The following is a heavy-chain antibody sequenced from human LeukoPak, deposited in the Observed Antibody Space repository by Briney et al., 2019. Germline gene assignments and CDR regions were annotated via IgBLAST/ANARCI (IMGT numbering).Heavy chain of an antibody. Sequence: QPGGSLRLSCAASGFTFSSYAMSWVRQAPGKGLEWVSAISGSGGSTYYADSVKGRFTISRDNSKNTLYLQMNSLRAEDTAVYYCAKDEPIYCSSTSCPKWRGAFDIWGQGTMVTVSS. J-gene: IGHJ3*02. CDR1: GFTFSSYA. D-gene: IGHD2-2*01. V-gene: IGHV3-23*01. CDR2: ISGSGGST. CDR3: AKDEPIYCSSTSCPKWRGAFDI.